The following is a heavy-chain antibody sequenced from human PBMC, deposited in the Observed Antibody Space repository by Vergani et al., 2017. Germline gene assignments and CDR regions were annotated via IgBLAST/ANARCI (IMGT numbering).Heavy chain of an antibody. J-gene: IGHJ4*02. Sequence: VQLVQSGAEMKKPGASVNVSCKTSGYSFNSYGITWVRQAPGQGLEWMGIINPSGGSTTYAQQFQGRLTMTRDTSTSTVYMDLSNLRSEDTAVYYCARPHGDILPPDPRRLDYWGQGTLVTVSS. CDR1: GYSFNSYG. CDR3: ARPHGDILPPDPRRLDY. V-gene: IGHV1-46*02. CDR2: INPSGGST.